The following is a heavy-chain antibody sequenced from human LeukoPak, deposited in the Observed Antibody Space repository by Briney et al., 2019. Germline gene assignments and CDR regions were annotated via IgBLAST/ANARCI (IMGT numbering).Heavy chain of an antibody. CDR1: GASVSNYY. CDR2: FSYSGSA. V-gene: IGHV4-59*02. CDR3: ARGPLDSGYTYFDY. Sequence: SETLSLTCTVSGASVSNYYWSWIRQPPGKGLEWIGYFSYSGSANYNPSLKSRVTISVDTSKNQFSLKLSSVTAADTAVYYCARGPLDSGYTYFDYWGQGTLVSVAS. J-gene: IGHJ4*02. D-gene: IGHD5-12*01.